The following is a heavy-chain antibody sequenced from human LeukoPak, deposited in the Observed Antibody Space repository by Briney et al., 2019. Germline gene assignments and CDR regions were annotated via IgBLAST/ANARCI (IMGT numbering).Heavy chain of an antibody. CDR1: GGTFSSYA. CDR2: IIPILGTA. J-gene: IGHJ4*02. Sequence: SVNVSCKASGGTFSSYAISWVRQAPGQGLEWMGGIIPILGTANYAQKFQGRVTITADESTSTAYMELSSLRSEDTAVYYCARAPSRDIVVVPAAIGYWGQGTLVTVSS. CDR3: ARAPSRDIVVVPAAIGY. D-gene: IGHD2-2*01. V-gene: IGHV1-69*01.